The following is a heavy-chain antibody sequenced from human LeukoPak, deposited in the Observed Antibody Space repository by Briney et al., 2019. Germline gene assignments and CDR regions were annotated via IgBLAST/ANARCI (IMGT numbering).Heavy chain of an antibody. CDR3: ARSNYYDSSGLLP. D-gene: IGHD3-22*01. V-gene: IGHV1-2*02. CDR1: GYTFTGYY. CDR2: INPNSGGT. J-gene: IGHJ5*02. Sequence: ASVKVSCKASGYTFTGYYMHWVRQAPGQGLEWMGWINPNSGGTNYAQKFQGRVTMTRDTSISTAYMELSGLRSDDTAVYYCARSNYYDSSGLLPWGQGTLVTVSS.